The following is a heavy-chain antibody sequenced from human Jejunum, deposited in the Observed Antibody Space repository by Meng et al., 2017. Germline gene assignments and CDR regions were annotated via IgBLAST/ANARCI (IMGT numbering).Heavy chain of an antibody. CDR3: GADY. J-gene: IGHJ4*02. Sequence: GESLKISCAASGFPFSAYSMNWVRRAPGKGLEWVSYISSDGSYVDYADSVKGRFTVSRDNAKQSLFLQMNRLRADDTAVYYCGADYWGQGTLVTVSS. V-gene: IGHV3-21*01. CDR1: GFPFSAYS. CDR2: ISSDGSYV.